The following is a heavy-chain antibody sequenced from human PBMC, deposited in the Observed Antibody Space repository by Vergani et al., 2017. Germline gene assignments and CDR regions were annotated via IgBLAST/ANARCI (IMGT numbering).Heavy chain of an antibody. CDR3: ARSQGDYWYFDL. CDR2: IYNRGKT. J-gene: IGHJ2*01. V-gene: IGHV4-38-2*01. Sequence: QVRLEESGPGLVKPSETLSLPCSVSGYSIGSGFYWAWIRQSPGEGLQWLTSIYNRGKTYHNPSLKSRVSVSLDTSKNRFSLNLTSVTATDTAVYYCARSQGDYWYFDLWGPGSLVTVSS. CDR1: GYSIGSGFY. D-gene: IGHD2-21*01.